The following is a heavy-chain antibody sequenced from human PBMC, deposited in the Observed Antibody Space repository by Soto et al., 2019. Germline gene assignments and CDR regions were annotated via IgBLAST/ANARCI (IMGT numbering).Heavy chain of an antibody. CDR2: IKPDGSVK. J-gene: IGHJ4*02. V-gene: IGHV3-7*04. CDR1: GLTFSSYW. Sequence: EVQLVESGGGLVQPGGSLRLSCEASGLTFSSYWMNWVRQAPGKGLEWVANIKPDGSVKYYVDSVKGRFTISRDNAKKSMYLQMNSRRVEDTAVYYCVRAVAAAGSYWGQGTLVTVSS. CDR3: VRAVAAAGSY. D-gene: IGHD6-13*01.